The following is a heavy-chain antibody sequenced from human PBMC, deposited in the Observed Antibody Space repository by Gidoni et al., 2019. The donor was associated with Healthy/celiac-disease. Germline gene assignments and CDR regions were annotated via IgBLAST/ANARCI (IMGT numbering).Heavy chain of an antibody. D-gene: IGHD3-22*01. CDR2: ISWNSGSI. V-gene: IGHV3-9*02. CDR3: AKDAYDSSEKGGAFDY. Sequence: EVQLVESGGGLVQPGRSLRLSCAASGFTSDDYAMHWVRQAPGKGLEWVSGISWNSGSIGYADSVKGRFTISRDNAKNSLYLQMNSLRAEDTALYYCAKDAYDSSEKGGAFDYWGQGTLVTVSS. J-gene: IGHJ4*02. CDR1: GFTSDDYA.